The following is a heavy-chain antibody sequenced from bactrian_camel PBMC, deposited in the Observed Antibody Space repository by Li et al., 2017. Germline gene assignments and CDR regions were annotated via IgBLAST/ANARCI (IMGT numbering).Heavy chain of an antibody. V-gene: IGHV3S55*01. D-gene: IGHD6*01. CDR3: SALGRVGPSRLGGLWFVRQCPTGVGH. CDR1: GITYDDPD. Sequence: HVQLVESGGGSVQEGGSLRLTCTLSGITYDDPDVGWYRQAPGAECDLVSKIESDGKIYYLDSVKGRFTISLGDAKDTLYLQMNDLKPEDTAMYYCSALGRVGPSRLGGLWFVRQCPTGVGHWGQGTQVTVS. J-gene: IGHJ4*01. CDR2: IESDGKI.